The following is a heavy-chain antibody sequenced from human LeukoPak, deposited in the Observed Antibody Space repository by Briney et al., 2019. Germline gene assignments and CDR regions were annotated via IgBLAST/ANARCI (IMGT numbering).Heavy chain of an antibody. D-gene: IGHD3-9*01. CDR2: IYYSGST. J-gene: IGHJ4*02. CDR3: ERTLTGYRNPRYYFDY. V-gene: IGHV4-59*01. Sequence: PSETLSLTCTVSGGSISSYYWSWIRQPPGKGLEWIGYIYYSGSTNYNPSLKNRVTISVDTSKNQSSLKLSSVTAADTAVYYCERTLTGYRNPRYYFDYWGQGTLVTVSS. CDR1: GGSISSYY.